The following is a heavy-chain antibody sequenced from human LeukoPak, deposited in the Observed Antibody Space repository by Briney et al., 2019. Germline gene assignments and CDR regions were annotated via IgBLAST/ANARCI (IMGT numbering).Heavy chain of an antibody. J-gene: IGHJ6*03. V-gene: IGHV4-61*02. Sequence: SQTLSLTCTVSGGSISSRSYYWSWIRQPAGKGLEWIGRIYTNGSTNYNPSLKSRVTISVDTSKNQFSLKLSSVTAADTAVYYCARVKDCSSTSCYNLVYYYYMDVWGKGTTVTVSS. D-gene: IGHD2-2*02. CDR1: GGSISSRSYY. CDR2: IYTNGST. CDR3: ARVKDCSSTSCYNLVYYYYMDV.